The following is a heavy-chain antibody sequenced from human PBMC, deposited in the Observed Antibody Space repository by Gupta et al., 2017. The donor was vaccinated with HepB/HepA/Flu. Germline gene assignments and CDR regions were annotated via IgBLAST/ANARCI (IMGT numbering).Heavy chain of an antibody. CDR2: IKEDESEK. CDR3: YYGHYSNF. J-gene: IGHJ1*01. V-gene: IGHV3-7*01. Sequence: EVQMVASGGGLVPPGESLILSCATSGFSFRFFWMNWVRQAPGKGLEWVANIKEDESEKNYVDSLRGRFIISRDNARNTLYLQMNRLRVDDTAIYFCYYGHYSNFWGQGTQVTVSS. CDR1: GFSFRFFW. D-gene: IGHD3-16*01.